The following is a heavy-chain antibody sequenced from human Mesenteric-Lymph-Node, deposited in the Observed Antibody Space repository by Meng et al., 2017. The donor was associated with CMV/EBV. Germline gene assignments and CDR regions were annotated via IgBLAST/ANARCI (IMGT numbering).Heavy chain of an antibody. Sequence: QVQLAQSGAEVKNPGSSVKVSCKASGGTFSSYTISWVRQAPGQGLEWMGRIIPILGIANYAQKFQGRVTITADKSTSTAYMELSSLRSEDTAVYYCAGGIAAAGSRWFDPWGQGTLVTVSS. V-gene: IGHV1-69*02. CDR3: AGGIAAAGSRWFDP. J-gene: IGHJ5*02. CDR1: GGTFSSYT. CDR2: IIPILGIA. D-gene: IGHD6-13*01.